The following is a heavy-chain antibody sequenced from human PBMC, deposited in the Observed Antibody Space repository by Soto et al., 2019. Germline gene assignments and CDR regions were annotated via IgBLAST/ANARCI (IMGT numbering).Heavy chain of an antibody. D-gene: IGHD4-17*01. CDR1: GYRFISYS. V-gene: IGHV1-3*04. J-gene: IGHJ4*02. CDR2: LDTGSGRA. Sequence: ASAKVSCKTSGYRFISYSIHWVRQAPGQGLEWMGWLDTGSGRAKYSQQFQGRVTLSRDISASTAYMDLSSLTSEDTAIYFCARCIRWSGADDYGMAYFDFWGQGVPVTVSS. CDR3: ARCIRWSGADDYGMAYFDF.